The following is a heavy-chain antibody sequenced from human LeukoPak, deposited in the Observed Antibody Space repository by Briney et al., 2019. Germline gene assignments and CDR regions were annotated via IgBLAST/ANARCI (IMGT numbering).Heavy chain of an antibody. J-gene: IGHJ4*02. Sequence: GGSLRLSCAASGFTFSTSAMSWVRQAPGKGLEWVSIISGSDATTYYADSVKGRFTISRDNSKNMLYLQMNSLRAEDTAVYYCAKRAVAGTVPNYYFDYWGQGTLVTVSS. CDR1: GFTFSTSA. CDR3: AKRAVAGTVPNYYFDY. CDR2: ISGSDATT. D-gene: IGHD6-19*01. V-gene: IGHV3-23*01.